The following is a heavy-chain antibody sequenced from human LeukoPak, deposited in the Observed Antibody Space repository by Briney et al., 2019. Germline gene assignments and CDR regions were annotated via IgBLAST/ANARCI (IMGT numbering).Heavy chain of an antibody. CDR2: INPSGGST. J-gene: IGHJ4*02. V-gene: IGHV1-46*03. Sequence: ASVKVSCKASGYTFTSYYMHWVRQAPGQGLEWMGIINPSGGSTSFAQKFQGRVTLTRDTSTSIVYMELSSLRSEDTAVYFCAREGWKYLDYWGQGTLVTVSS. CDR3: AREGWKYLDY. D-gene: IGHD1-1*01. CDR1: GYTFTSYY.